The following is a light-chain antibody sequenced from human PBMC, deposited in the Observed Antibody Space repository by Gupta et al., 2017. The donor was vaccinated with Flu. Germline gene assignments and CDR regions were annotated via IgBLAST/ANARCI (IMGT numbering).Light chain of an antibody. CDR2: ATS. CDR1: QSVSSSF. V-gene: IGKV3-20*01. Sequence: TLSLSPGETATLSCRASQSVSSSFLAWYQQKPGQAPRLLIYATSSRATGIPGRFSGSGSGTDVTRTISRLEPEDFAVYYCQQYRHSPRLAFGGGTKVE. J-gene: IGKJ4*01. CDR3: QQYRHSPRLA.